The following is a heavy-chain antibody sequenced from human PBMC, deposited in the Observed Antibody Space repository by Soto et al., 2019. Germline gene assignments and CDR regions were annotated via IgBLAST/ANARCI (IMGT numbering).Heavy chain of an antibody. J-gene: IGHJ6*02. Sequence: QVQLVQSGAEVKKPGSSVKVSCKASGGTFSSYAISWVRQAPGQGLEWMGGVIPIFGTANYAQKFQGRVTITADESTSTAYMELTSLRTEYTAVYYCTRARVPAYTIVATIEYYYGMDLWGQGTTVTVSS. CDR2: VIPIFGTA. CDR1: GGTFSSYA. D-gene: IGHD5-12*01. V-gene: IGHV1-69*01. CDR3: TRARVPAYTIVATIEYYYGMDL.